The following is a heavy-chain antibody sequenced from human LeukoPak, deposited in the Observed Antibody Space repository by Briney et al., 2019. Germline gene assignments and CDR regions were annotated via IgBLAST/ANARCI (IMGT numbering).Heavy chain of an antibody. CDR1: GGSISSYY. J-gene: IGHJ3*02. V-gene: IGHV4-59*01. CDR3: ARQRGRLYYDFWSGSNDAFDI. Sequence: SETLSLTCTVSGGSISSYYWSWIRQPPGKGLEWIGYIYYSGSTNYNPPLKSRVTISVDTSKNQFSLKLSSVTAADTAVYYCARQRGRLYYDFWSGSNDAFDIWGQGTMVTVSS. D-gene: IGHD3-3*01. CDR2: IYYSGST.